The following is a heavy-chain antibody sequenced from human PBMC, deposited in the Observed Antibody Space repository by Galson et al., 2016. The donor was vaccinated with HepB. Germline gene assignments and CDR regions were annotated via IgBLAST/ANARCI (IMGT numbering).Heavy chain of an antibody. Sequence: SLRLSCAVSGFTFGSYWMHWVRQVPGKGLVMVARTNTDGSDTGYAYSVKGRFTISRDNAKNTLYLQMNTLRAEDTAVYYCARDYLTYTGSYLYSWGQGTLVTVSS. D-gene: IGHD1-26*01. CDR1: GFTFGSYW. CDR3: ARDYLTYTGSYLYS. V-gene: IGHV3-74*01. CDR2: TNTDGSDT. J-gene: IGHJ4*02.